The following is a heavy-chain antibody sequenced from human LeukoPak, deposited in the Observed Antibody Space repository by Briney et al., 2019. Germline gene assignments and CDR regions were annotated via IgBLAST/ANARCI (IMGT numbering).Heavy chain of an antibody. V-gene: IGHV4-4*07. CDR3: AREQQWLGPFDY. CDR1: GGSISSYY. D-gene: IGHD6-19*01. CDR2: IYISGST. J-gene: IGHJ4*02. Sequence: SETLSLTCTVSGGSISSYYWSWIRQPAGKGLEWIGRIYISGSTNYNPSLKSRVTMSVDTSKSQFSLRLTSVTAADTAVYYCAREQQWLGPFDYWGQGTLVTVSS.